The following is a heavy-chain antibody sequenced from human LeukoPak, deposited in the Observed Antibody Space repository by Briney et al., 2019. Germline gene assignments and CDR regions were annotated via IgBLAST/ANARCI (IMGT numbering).Heavy chain of an antibody. CDR3: ARGHRCSGGSCYPTWGAYYYMDV. V-gene: IGHV3-7*01. J-gene: IGHJ6*03. Sequence: GGSLRLSCAASGFTFSSYWMSWVRQAPGKELEWVANIKQDGSEKYYVDSVKGRFTISRDNAKNSLYLQMNSLRAEDTAVYYCARGHRCSGGSCYPTWGAYYYMDVWGKGTTVTVSS. D-gene: IGHD2-15*01. CDR1: GFTFSSYW. CDR2: IKQDGSEK.